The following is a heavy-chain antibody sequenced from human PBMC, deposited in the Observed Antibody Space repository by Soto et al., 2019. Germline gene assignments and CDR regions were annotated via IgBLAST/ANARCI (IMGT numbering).Heavy chain of an antibody. CDR1: GYTFTTHT. CDR3: ARDDDYVWGSYRP. Sequence: ASVKVSCKASGYTFTTHTISWVRQAPGQGLEWMGWISTYNDKTNYAQRFQDRVTLTADRSTSTAYMELGSLGSDDTATYYCARDDDYVWGSYRPWGQGTLVTVSS. J-gene: IGHJ4*02. CDR2: ISTYNDKT. V-gene: IGHV1-18*04. D-gene: IGHD3-16*02.